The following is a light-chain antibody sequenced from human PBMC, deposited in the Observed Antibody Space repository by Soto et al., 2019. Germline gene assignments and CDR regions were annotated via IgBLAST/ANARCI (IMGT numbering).Light chain of an antibody. J-gene: IGKJ2*01. CDR3: QQYDNLPPYT. V-gene: IGKV1-33*01. Sequence: DIQMTQSPSSLSASVGDRVTITCQASQDLSNYLNWYQQKPGKAPKLLIYDASNLETGVPSRFSGSGSGTDFSFTISSLQPEDIATYYYQQYDNLPPYTFGQGTKLEIK. CDR2: DAS. CDR1: QDLSNY.